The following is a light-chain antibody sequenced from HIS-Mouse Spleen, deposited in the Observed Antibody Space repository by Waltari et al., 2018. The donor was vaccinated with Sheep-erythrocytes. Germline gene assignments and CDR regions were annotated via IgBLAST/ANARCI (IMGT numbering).Light chain of an antibody. CDR2: DVS. CDR1: SSDVGGYHH. J-gene: IGLJ1*01. Sequence: QSALTQPRSVSGSPGQSVTIPCTGTSSDVGGYHHVPWFQQHPGKAPKLMIYDVSNRPSGVPDRFSGSKSGNTASLTISGLQAEDEADYYCCSYAGSYNHVFATGTKVTVL. CDR3: CSYAGSYNHV. V-gene: IGLV2-11*01.